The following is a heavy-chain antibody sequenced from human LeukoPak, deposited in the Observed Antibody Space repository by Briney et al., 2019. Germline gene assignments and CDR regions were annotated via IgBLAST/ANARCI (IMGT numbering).Heavy chain of an antibody. D-gene: IGHD3-10*01. J-gene: IGHJ4*02. CDR3: AREGGSGTPTFDY. CDR2: IWHDGSNA. Sequence: PGGSLRLPCAASGFTFSRYAMHWVRQAPGKGLEWVAVIWHDGSNAFFADSVTGRFSVSRDNSRNTVVLEMNSLRSQDTAVYYCAREGGSGTPTFDYWGQGTLVTVSS. V-gene: IGHV3-33*01. CDR1: GFTFSRYA.